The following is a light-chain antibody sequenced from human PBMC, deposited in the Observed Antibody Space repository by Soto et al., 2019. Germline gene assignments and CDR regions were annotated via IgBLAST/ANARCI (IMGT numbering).Light chain of an antibody. CDR3: QKYGSAFT. CDR1: QSVSSNY. CDR2: AAS. V-gene: IGKV3-20*01. J-gene: IGKJ3*01. Sequence: EIVLTQSPGTLSLSPGERATLSCRASQSVSSNYLAWYQHKPGQGPRLLIYAASSRATRIPDRFSGSGSGTDFTLTISRLEPEDFALYYCQKYGSAFTFGPGTKVDIK.